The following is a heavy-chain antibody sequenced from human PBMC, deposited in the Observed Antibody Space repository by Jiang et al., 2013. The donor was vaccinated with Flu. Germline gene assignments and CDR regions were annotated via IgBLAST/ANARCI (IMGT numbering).Heavy chain of an antibody. CDR1: GYTFTYYN. J-gene: IGHJ6*01. D-gene: IGHD1-1*01. CDR3: ATDRKVSIAEATRPFHYYY. CDR2: VDPEDGQA. Sequence: SGAEVKKPGATVRISCKVSGYTFTYYNMHWLQQAPGKGLVWMGLVDPEDGQAIYAEKFQGRVTITADTSTDTAYMELTSLRSEDTAVYYCATDRKVSIAEATRPFHYYY. V-gene: IGHV1-69-2*01.